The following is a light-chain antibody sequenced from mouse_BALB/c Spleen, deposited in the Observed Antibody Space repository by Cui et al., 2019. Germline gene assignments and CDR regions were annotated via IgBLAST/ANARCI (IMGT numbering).Light chain of an antibody. Sequence: ENVLTQSPAIMAASLGQKVTMTCSASSSVSSSYLHWYQQKSGASPKPLIHRTSNLAPGVPARFSGSGSGTSYSLTISSVEAEDDATYYCQQWSGYPYTFGGGTKLEIK. V-gene: IGKV4-58*01. CDR3: QQWSGYPYT. CDR2: RTS. CDR1: SSVSSSY. J-gene: IGKJ2*01.